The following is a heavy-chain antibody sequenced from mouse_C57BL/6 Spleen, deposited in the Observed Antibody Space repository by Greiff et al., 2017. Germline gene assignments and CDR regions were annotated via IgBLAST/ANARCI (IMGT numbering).Heavy chain of an antibody. CDR1: GFTFSSYA. V-gene: IGHV5-9-1*02. J-gene: IGHJ4*01. CDR3: TRGDYYYAMDY. D-gene: IGHD3-3*01. Sequence: EVKVVESGEGLVKPGGSLKLSCAASGFTFSSYAMSWVRQTPEKRLEWVAYISSGGDYIYYADPVKGRFTISRDNARNTLYLQMSSMKSEDTAMYYCTRGDYYYAMDYWGQGTSVTVSS. CDR2: ISSGGDYI.